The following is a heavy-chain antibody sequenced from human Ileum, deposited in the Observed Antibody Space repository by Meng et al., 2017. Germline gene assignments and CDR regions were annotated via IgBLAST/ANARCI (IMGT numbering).Heavy chain of an antibody. CDR1: GYTFTTNG. CDR3: AREPQRFDY. Sequence: VQLVASGSELKKPGASAKISCKAPGYTFTTNGMNWVRQAPGQGLEWIGWINTDTGNPTYAQGFTGRFVFSLDTSVSTAHLQISSLKTEDTAVYYCAREPQRFDYWGQGTLVTVSS. CDR2: INTDTGNP. V-gene: IGHV7-4-1*02. J-gene: IGHJ4*02.